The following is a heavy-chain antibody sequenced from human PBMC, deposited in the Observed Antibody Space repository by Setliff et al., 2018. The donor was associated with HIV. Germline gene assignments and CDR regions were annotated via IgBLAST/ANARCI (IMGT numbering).Heavy chain of an antibody. Sequence: GGSLRLSCAASGFTFGDYAIHWVRQAPGKGLEWLAVIWYDEGKKYYADSMQGRFTISRDDSKNTLYLQMNSLRAEDTAVYYCAKDRWGGKPYYFDYWGQGTLVTVSS. CDR3: AKDRWGGKPYYFDY. CDR1: GFTFGDYA. D-gene: IGHD7-27*01. J-gene: IGHJ4*02. CDR2: IWYDEGKK. V-gene: IGHV3-33*06.